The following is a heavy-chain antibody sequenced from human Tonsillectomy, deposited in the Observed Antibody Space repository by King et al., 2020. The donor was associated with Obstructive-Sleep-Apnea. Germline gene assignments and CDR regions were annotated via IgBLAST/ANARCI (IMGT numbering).Heavy chain of an antibody. V-gene: IGHV3-48*04. CDR1: GFTFSSYS. CDR3: ARQYSSSLYYFDY. D-gene: IGHD6-6*01. Sequence: VQLVESGGGLVQPGGSLRLSCAASGFTFSSYSMNWVRQAPGKGLEWVSYISSSSSTIYYADSVKGRFTISRDNAKNSLYLQMNSLRAEDTAVYYCARQYSSSLYYFDYWGQGPLVPVSS. CDR2: ISSSSSTI. J-gene: IGHJ4*02.